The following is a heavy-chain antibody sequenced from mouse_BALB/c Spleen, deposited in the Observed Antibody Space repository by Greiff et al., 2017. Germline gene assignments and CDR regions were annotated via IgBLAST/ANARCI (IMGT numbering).Heavy chain of an antibody. Sequence: EVKVEESGGGLVKPGGSLKLSCAASGFAFSSYDMSWVRQTPEKRLEWVAYISSGGGSTYYPDTVKGRFTISRDNAKNTLYLQMSSLKSEDTAMYYCASLRWLLRFAYWGQGTLVTVSA. D-gene: IGHD2-3*01. J-gene: IGHJ3*01. V-gene: IGHV5-12-1*01. CDR1: GFAFSSYD. CDR3: ASLRWLLRFAY. CDR2: ISSGGGST.